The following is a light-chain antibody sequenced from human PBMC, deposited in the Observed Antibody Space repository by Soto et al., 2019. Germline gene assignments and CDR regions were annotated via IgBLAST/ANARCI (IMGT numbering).Light chain of an antibody. J-gene: IGKJ2*01. Sequence: DIVMTQSPDSLAVSLGERATINCKSSQSDLYSSNNKNYLAWYQQKPGQPPKLLIYWASTRESGVTDRFSGSGSGTDFTLTISSMQAEDVAVYYCQQYYSTPYTFGQGTKLEIK. V-gene: IGKV4-1*01. CDR1: QSDLYSSNNKNY. CDR3: QQYYSTPYT. CDR2: WAS.